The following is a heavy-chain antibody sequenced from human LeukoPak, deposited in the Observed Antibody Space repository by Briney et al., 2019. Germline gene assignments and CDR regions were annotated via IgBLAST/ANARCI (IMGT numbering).Heavy chain of an antibody. Sequence: GGSLRLSCAASGFTFSSYGMHWVRQAPGKGLEWVAFIWYDGSNKYYADSVKGRFTISRDNSKNTLYLQMNSLRAEDTAVYYCAKDVGFYYYYGMDVWGRGTTVTVSS. D-gene: IGHD3-10*01. CDR2: IWYDGSNK. CDR1: GFTFSSYG. J-gene: IGHJ6*02. CDR3: AKDVGFYYYYGMDV. V-gene: IGHV3-30*02.